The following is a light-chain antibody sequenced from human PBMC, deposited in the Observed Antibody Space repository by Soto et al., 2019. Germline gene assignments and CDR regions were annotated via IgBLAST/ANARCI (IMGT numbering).Light chain of an antibody. Sequence: EIVLTQSPGTLSLSPGERPTLSCRASQSVSSYYLAWYQQKPGQAPRLLIYAASSRATGIPDRFSGSGSGTDFTLTISGLEPEDFAVYYCQQRKYWPPLTFGGGTKVDIK. V-gene: IGKV3D-20*02. CDR2: AAS. J-gene: IGKJ4*01. CDR3: QQRKYWPPLT. CDR1: QSVSSYY.